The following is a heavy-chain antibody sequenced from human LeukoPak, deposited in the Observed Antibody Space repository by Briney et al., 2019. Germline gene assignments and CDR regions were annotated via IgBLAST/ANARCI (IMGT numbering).Heavy chain of an antibody. Sequence: GESLKISCKGSGYSFTSYWIGWVRQMPGKGLEWMGIIYPGDSDTRYSPSFQGQVTISADKSISTAYLQWSSLKASDTAMYYCAVPRTPVVGATRLKAFDIWGQGTMVTVSS. D-gene: IGHD1-26*01. J-gene: IGHJ3*02. V-gene: IGHV5-51*01. CDR1: GYSFTSYW. CDR2: IYPGDSDT. CDR3: AVPRTPVVGATRLKAFDI.